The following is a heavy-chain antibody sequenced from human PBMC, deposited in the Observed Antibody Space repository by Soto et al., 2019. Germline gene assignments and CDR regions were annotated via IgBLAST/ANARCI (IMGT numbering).Heavy chain of an antibody. CDR3: VSKLGSCTGGSCNWYFDL. J-gene: IGHJ2*01. D-gene: IGHD2-15*01. Sequence: SDTLSLTCAVYGGSFSGFYWSWIRQPPGKGLEWIGEINHSGSTNYNPSLKSRVTISADTSKNQFSLQLSSVTAADTAVYYCVSKLGSCTGGSCNWYFDLWGRGTLVPSPQ. CDR1: GGSFSGFY. CDR2: INHSGST. V-gene: IGHV4-34*01.